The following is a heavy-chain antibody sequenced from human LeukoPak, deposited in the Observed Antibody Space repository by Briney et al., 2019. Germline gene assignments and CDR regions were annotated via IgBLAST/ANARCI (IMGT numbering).Heavy chain of an antibody. D-gene: IGHD6-6*01. Sequence: GASVKVSCKASGYTFTSYGISWVRQAPGQGLEWMGWINPNSGGTNYAQKFQGRVTMTRGTPISTAYMELSRLRSDDTAVYYCARVSSSLLRYFDYWGQGTLVTVSS. CDR2: INPNSGGT. V-gene: IGHV1-2*02. J-gene: IGHJ4*02. CDR1: GYTFTSYG. CDR3: ARVSSSLLRYFDY.